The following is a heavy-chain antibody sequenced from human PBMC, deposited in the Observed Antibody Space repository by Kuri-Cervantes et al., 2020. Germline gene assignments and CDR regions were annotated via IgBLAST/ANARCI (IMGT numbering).Heavy chain of an antibody. CDR3: AGRPQNWPIDY. D-gene: IGHD2/OR15-2a*01. CDR2: IFYSGTT. Sequence: GSLRLSCTVSGGSISSYYWGWIRQPPGKGLEWIASIFYSGTTYYNPSLKSRVTISADTSKNQFSLKLSFVTATDTAVYFCAGRPQNWPIDYWGQGTLVTVSS. J-gene: IGHJ4*02. CDR1: GGSISSYY. V-gene: IGHV4-39*01.